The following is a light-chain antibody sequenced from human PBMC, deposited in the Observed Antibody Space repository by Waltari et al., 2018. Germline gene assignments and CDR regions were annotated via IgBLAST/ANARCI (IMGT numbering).Light chain of an antibody. CDR1: SSDVGGYNL. V-gene: IGLV2-23*03. CDR2: EGS. CDR3: CSYAGSSTFHVV. J-gene: IGLJ2*01. Sequence: QSALTQPASVSGSPGQSITIPCTGTSSDVGGYNLVSWYQQHQGKGPKLMIYEGSKRRSVVSNRFSGSKSGNTASLTISGLQDEDEADYYCCSYAGSSTFHVVFGGGTKLTVL.